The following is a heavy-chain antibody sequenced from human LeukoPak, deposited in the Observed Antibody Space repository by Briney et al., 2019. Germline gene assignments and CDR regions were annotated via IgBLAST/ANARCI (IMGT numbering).Heavy chain of an antibody. CDR2: ISAYNGNT. J-gene: IGHJ5*02. V-gene: IGHV1-18*01. CDR3: ASVSNWFDP. CDR1: GYTVTSNG. Sequence: GASVKVSCKASGYTVTSNGISWGRQAPGQGLEWMGWISAYNGNTNYAQKLQGRVTMTTDTSTGTAYMALRSLKSDDTAVYYCASVSNWFDPWGQGTLVTVSS.